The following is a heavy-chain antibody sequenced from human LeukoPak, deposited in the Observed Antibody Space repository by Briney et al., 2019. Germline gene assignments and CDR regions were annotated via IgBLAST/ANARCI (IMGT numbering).Heavy chain of an antibody. Sequence: SETLSLTCTVSGGSISSYYWSWIRQPPGKGLEWIGYIYYSGSTNYNPPLKSRVTISVDTSKNQFSLKLSSVTAADTAVYYCARDGLRYDILTGSLPYYYYGMDVWGQGTTVTVSS. D-gene: IGHD3-9*01. V-gene: IGHV4-59*01. CDR2: IYYSGST. CDR1: GGSISSYY. J-gene: IGHJ6*02. CDR3: ARDGLRYDILTGSLPYYYYGMDV.